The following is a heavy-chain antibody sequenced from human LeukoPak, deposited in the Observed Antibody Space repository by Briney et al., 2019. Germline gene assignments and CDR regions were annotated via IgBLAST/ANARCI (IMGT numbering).Heavy chain of an antibody. V-gene: IGHV4-34*01. CDR3: ARPPYYYGSGSRSRYMDV. J-gene: IGHJ6*03. D-gene: IGHD3-10*01. CDR1: GGSFSGYY. CDR2: INHSGST. Sequence: SETLSLTCGVSGGSFSGYYWNWIRQSPGKGLEWIGEINHSGSTNYNPSLKSRVTISVDTSQKQFSLRLRSVTAADTAVYYCARPPYYYGSGSRSRYMDVWGKGTTVTISS.